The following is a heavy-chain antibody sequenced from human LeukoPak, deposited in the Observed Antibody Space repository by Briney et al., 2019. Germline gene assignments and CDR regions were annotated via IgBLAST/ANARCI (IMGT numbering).Heavy chain of an antibody. Sequence: GGSLRLSCAASGFTFSSYSMNWVRQAPGKGLEWVSSISRSSSYKNYADSARGRFTISRDNARNSLYLQMNSLKAEDTAVYYCARGRGKDYWGQGTLVTVSS. J-gene: IGHJ4*02. D-gene: IGHD1-26*01. CDR1: GFTFSSYS. CDR2: ISRSSSYK. CDR3: ARGRGKDY. V-gene: IGHV3-21*01.